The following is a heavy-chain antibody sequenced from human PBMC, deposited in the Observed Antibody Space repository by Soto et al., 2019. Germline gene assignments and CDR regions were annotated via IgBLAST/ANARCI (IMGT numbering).Heavy chain of an antibody. CDR3: AVGINWFDP. Sequence: SETLSLTCAVYGGSFSGYYWSWIRQPPGKGLEWIGEINHSGSTNYNPSLKSRVTISVDTSKNQFSLKLSSVTAADTAIYYCAVGINWFDPWGQGTLVTVSS. V-gene: IGHV4-34*01. CDR2: INHSGST. J-gene: IGHJ5*02. CDR1: GGSFSGYY.